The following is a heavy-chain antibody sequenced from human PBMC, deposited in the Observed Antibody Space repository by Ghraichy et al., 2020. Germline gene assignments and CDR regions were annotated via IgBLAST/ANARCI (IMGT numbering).Heavy chain of an antibody. V-gene: IGHV3-23*01. D-gene: IGHD4-17*01. J-gene: IGHJ4*02. CDR3: AKDLVYGDYVGYFDY. CDR2: IIGSGGST. Sequence: GSLRLSCAASGFTFSSYAMSWVRQAPGKGLDWVSAIIGSGGSTYYADSVNGRFTISKDNSQNTLYLQMNSLRAEDTAVYYCAKDLVYGDYVGYFDYWGQGTLVTVSS. CDR1: GFTFSSYA.